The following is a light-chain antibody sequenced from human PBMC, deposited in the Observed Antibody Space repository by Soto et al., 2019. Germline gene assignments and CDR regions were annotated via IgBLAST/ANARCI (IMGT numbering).Light chain of an antibody. J-gene: IGLJ3*02. V-gene: IGLV2-14*01. CDR3: ISYTSSSTWV. Sequence: QSALTQPASVSGSPGQSITISCTGTSSDIGGYNFVSWYQQHPGKAPKLMIYEVSNRPSGVSNRFSGSKSGNRASLTISGLQAEDEADYYCISYTSSSTWVFGGGTKLTVL. CDR1: SSDIGGYNF. CDR2: EVS.